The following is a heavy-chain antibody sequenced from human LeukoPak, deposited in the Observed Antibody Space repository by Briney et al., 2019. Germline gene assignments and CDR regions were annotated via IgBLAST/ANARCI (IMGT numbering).Heavy chain of an antibody. CDR1: GGSFSGYY. J-gene: IGHJ4*02. Sequence: SETLSLTCAVYGGSFSGYYWSWIRQPPGKGLEWIGEINHSGSTNYNPSLKSRVTISVDTSKNQFSLKLSSVTAADTAVYYCARVTITMVRGVISDPRFDYWGQGTLVTVS. CDR2: INHSGST. CDR3: ARVTITMVRGVISDPRFDY. V-gene: IGHV4-34*01. D-gene: IGHD3-10*01.